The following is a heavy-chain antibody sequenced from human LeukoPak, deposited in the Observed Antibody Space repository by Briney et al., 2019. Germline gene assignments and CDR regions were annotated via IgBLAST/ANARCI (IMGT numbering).Heavy chain of an antibody. CDR1: GYTFTSYD. D-gene: IGHD6-19*01. CDR3: ARRLGCLRMDV. Sequence: VASVKVSCKASGYTFTSYDINWVRQATGQGLEWMGWMNPNSGNTGYAQKFQGRVTMTRNNAIGSAYMELNSLRSEDTAVYYCARRLGCLRMDVWGKGTTVTVSS. J-gene: IGHJ6*04. V-gene: IGHV1-8*01. CDR2: MNPNSGNT.